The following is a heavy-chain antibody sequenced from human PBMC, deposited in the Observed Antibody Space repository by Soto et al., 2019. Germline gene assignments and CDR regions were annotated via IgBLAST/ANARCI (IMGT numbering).Heavy chain of an antibody. CDR2: INHSGST. CDR1: GGSFSGYY. V-gene: IGHV4-34*01. Sequence: QVQLQQWGAGLLKPSETLSLTCAVYGGSFSGYYWSWIRQPPGKGLEWIGEINHSGSTNYNPSLKSRVTISVDTSKNQFSLKLSSVTAADTAVYYCARGDILTGPRYYGMDVWGQGTTVTVSS. J-gene: IGHJ6*02. D-gene: IGHD3-9*01. CDR3: ARGDILTGPRYYGMDV.